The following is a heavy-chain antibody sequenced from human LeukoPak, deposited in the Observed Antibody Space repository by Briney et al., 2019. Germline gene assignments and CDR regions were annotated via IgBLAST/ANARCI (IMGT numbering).Heavy chain of an antibody. CDR1: GFTFSSYW. Sequence: PAGSLRLSCAAPGFTFSSYWMSWVRQAPGKGLEWVANIKQDGSEKYYVDSVKGRFTISRDNAKNSLYLQMNSLRAEDTAVYYCARASYSYDINGWVPFDYWGQGTLVTVSS. CDR2: IKQDGSEK. D-gene: IGHD3-22*01. J-gene: IGHJ4*02. CDR3: ARASYSYDINGWVPFDY. V-gene: IGHV3-7*03.